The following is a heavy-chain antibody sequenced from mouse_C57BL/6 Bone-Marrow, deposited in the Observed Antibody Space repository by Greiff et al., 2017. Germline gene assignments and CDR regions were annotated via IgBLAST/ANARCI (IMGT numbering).Heavy chain of an antibody. Sequence: VQLQQSGAELVRPGASVKLSCTASGFNIKDYYMHWVKQRPEQGLEWIGRIDPEDGDTEYAPKFQGKATMTADTSSNTAYLQLSSLTSEDTAVYYCTTRRLLLYYTGDYTTFDVWGTGTTVTVSS. J-gene: IGHJ1*03. CDR2: IDPEDGDT. D-gene: IGHD1-1*01. CDR3: TTRRLLLYYTGDYTTFDV. CDR1: GFNIKDYY. V-gene: IGHV14-1*01.